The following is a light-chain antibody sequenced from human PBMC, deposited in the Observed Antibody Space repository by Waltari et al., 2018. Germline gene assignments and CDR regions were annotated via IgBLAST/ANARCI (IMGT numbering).Light chain of an antibody. V-gene: IGLV3-21*02. CDR1: NIGRKT. Sequence: SYVLTQPPSESVAPGQDATITCGGNNIGRKTVHWYQQKPGQAPVLVVYDDSARASGIPERFSGSKSGDTATLTIGRVEAGDEADYSCQVWDGGRVVFGGGTKLTVL. CDR2: DDS. CDR3: QVWDGGRVV. J-gene: IGLJ2*01.